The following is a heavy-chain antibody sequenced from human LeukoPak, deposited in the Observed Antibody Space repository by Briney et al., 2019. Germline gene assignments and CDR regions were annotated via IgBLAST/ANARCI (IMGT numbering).Heavy chain of an antibody. CDR2: ISSSSSYI. J-gene: IGHJ4*02. D-gene: IGHD3-22*01. CDR3: ARSEQDYYDSSGYYY. Sequence: GTLRFSCAASGFTFSSYSMNWVRQAPGKGLVWVSSISSSSSYIYYADSVKSRFTISRDDAKNSLYLQMNRLRAEDTAVYYCARSEQDYYDSSGYYYWGQGTLVTVSS. V-gene: IGHV3-21*01. CDR1: GFTFSSYS.